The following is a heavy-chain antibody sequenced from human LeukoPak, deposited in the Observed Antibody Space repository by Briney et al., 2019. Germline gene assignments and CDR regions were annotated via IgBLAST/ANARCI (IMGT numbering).Heavy chain of an antibody. CDR2: IKAKTDGETT. Sequence: GGSLRLSCAASGFTFSDAWMNWVRQAPGKGLEWVGQIKAKTDGETTDYAAPVKGRFTISRDDSENTLYLQMSSLKTEDTALYYCTTLNAYTYGGDYWGQGTLVTVSS. D-gene: IGHD5-18*01. CDR1: GFTFSDAW. V-gene: IGHV3-15*01. J-gene: IGHJ4*02. CDR3: TTLNAYTYGGDY.